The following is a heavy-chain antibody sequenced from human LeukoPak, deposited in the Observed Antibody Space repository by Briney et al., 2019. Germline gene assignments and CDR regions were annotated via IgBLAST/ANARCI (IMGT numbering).Heavy chain of an antibody. CDR2: IIPIFGTA. Sequence: SVKVSCKASGGTFSSYAISWVRQAPGQGLEWIGGIIPIFGTANYAQKFQGRVTITADESTSTAYMELSSLRSEDTAVYYCARDYDSSGYYYSVFVYWGQGTLVTVSS. J-gene: IGHJ4*02. D-gene: IGHD3-22*01. CDR3: ARDYDSSGYYYSVFVY. CDR1: GGTFSSYA. V-gene: IGHV1-69*13.